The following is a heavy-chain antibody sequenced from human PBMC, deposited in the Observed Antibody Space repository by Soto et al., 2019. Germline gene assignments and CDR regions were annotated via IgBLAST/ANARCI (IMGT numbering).Heavy chain of an antibody. D-gene: IGHD2-2*01. J-gene: IGHJ4*02. CDR1: GVNYSSYY. Sequence: GGSLIISCSSSGVNYSSYYMNWVRQAPGKGLEWVANIKDDGTKTFYADSVRGRFTISRDNAKNSLYLQMNSLRAEDTAVYYCASLNWEVPATGPWGRGTLVNAP. V-gene: IGHV3-7*03. CDR3: ASLNWEVPATGP. CDR2: IKDDGTKT.